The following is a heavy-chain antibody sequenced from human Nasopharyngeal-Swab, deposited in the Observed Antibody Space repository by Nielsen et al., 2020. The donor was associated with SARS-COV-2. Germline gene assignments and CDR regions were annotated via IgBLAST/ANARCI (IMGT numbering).Heavy chain of an antibody. CDR2: IKQDGSEK. Sequence: GSLKISCAASGFTFSSYWMSWVRQAPGKGLEWVANIKQDGSEKYYVDSVKGRFTISRDNAKNSLYLQMNSLRAEDTAVYYCAWSSPPSDYWGQGTLVTVSS. V-gene: IGHV3-7*03. CDR3: AWSSPPSDY. J-gene: IGHJ4*02. CDR1: GFTFSSYW. D-gene: IGHD2-2*01.